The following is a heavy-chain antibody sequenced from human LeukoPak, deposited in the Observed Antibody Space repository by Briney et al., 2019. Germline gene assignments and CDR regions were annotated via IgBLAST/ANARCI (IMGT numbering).Heavy chain of an antibody. V-gene: IGHV4-39*07. Sequence: SETLSLTCTVSGGSISSSSYYWGWIRQPPGKGLEWIVSIYYSESTYYNPSLKSLVTISVDTSKNQFSQKLSSVTAADTAVYYCARGNAVTGYYYYYMDVGGKGTTVSVFS. D-gene: IGHD4-11*01. CDR1: GGSISSSSYY. CDR2: IYYSEST. CDR3: ARGNAVTGYYYYYMDV. J-gene: IGHJ6*03.